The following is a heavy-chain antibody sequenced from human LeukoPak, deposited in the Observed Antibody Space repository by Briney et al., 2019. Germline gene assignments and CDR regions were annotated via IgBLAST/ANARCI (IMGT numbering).Heavy chain of an antibody. D-gene: IGHD5-12*01. V-gene: IGHV3-7*03. Sequence: GGSLRLSCAGSGFTFSSYWMNWVRQAPGKGLEWVANIKEDGTQKYYVDSVEGRFTISRDNAKNSLYLQMNSLRAEDTAVYFCARRPGYIGACDYWGQGSLVIVSS. J-gene: IGHJ4*02. CDR1: GFTFSSYW. CDR3: ARRPGYIGACDY. CDR2: IKEDGTQK.